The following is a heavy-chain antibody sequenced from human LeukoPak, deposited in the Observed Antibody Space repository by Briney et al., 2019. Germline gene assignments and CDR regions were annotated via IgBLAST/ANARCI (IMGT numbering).Heavy chain of an antibody. V-gene: IGHV3-30*02. CDR1: GLTFSSYG. Sequence: GRSLRLSCAAYGLTFSSYGMHWVRQAAGRGLEWVAFIRYDGSNKFHTDSVKGRFTIYRDNSKNTMYLRMDSLRAEDKAVYYCAKEELLRVVNYYYYYMGVWGKGTTVTVSS. CDR2: IRYDGSNK. J-gene: IGHJ6*03. CDR3: AKEELLRVVNYYYYYMGV. D-gene: IGHD3-10*01.